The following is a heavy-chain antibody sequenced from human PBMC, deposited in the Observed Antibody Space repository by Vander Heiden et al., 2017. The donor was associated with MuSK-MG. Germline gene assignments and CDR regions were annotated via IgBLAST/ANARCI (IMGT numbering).Heavy chain of an antibody. J-gene: IGHJ4*01. Sequence: EVLLVESGGGLVQPGGSLRLSCAASGFTFNNYWMTWVRQAPGKGLEWVANIKQDGREKYYVDSVKGRFTISRDNAKNSLCLQMNSLRAEDTAVYYCARERAGASWGHGTLVTVSS. D-gene: IGHD6-25*01. V-gene: IGHV3-7*01. CDR1: GFTFNNYW. CDR3: ARERAGAS. CDR2: IKQDGREK.